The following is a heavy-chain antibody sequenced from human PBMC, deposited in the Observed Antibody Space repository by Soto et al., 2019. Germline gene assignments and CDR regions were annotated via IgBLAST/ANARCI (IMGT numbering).Heavy chain of an antibody. CDR2: ISPYNGNA. J-gene: IGHJ4*02. D-gene: IGHD3-3*01. Sequence: QVQLVQSGAEVKKPGASVKVACKTSGYTFTSYGISWVRQAPGQGLEWMGWISPYNGNASSTQKLQGRVTMTTDTSTSSAYMELTSLKNDDTAVYYCARARVPPLFWCGYQHYLDYWSQGNLVTVSS. CDR1: GYTFTSYG. CDR3: ARARVPPLFWCGYQHYLDY. V-gene: IGHV1-18*01.